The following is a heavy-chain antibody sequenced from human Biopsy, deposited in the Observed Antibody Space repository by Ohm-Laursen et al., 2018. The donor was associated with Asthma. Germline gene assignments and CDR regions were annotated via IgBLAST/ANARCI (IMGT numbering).Heavy chain of an antibody. V-gene: IGHV1-3*01. CDR1: GYTFIHFA. J-gene: IGHJ3*01. D-gene: IGHD3-9*01. CDR3: ARTYYDFLTGQVNDAFAL. CDR2: INAGEGNT. Sequence: SVTVSCKASGYTFIHFAIRWVRQAPGQRLEWLGWINAGEGNTKYSQKFQGRVTITRDTSASTAYMDLRSLRSEDTAMYYCARTYYDFLTGQVNDAFALWGQGTMVTVSS.